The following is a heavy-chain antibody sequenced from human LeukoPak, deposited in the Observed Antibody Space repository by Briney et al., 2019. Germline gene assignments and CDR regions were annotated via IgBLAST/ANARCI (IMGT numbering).Heavy chain of an antibody. CDR1: GFTFSSYS. Sequence: PGGSLRLSCAASGFTFSSYSMHWVRQAPGKGLEWVSYISSSSSAIYYADSVKGRFTISRDNAKNTLYLQMNSLRAEDTAVYYCAKDRRSGWSLPPYFDPWGQGTLVTVSS. D-gene: IGHD6-19*01. CDR2: ISSSSSAI. CDR3: AKDRRSGWSLPPYFDP. J-gene: IGHJ5*02. V-gene: IGHV3-48*04.